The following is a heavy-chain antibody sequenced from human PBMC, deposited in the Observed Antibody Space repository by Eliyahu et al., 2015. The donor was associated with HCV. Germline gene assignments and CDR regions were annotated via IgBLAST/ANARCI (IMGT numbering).Heavy chain of an antibody. J-gene: IGHJ3*01. V-gene: IGHV3-33*01. CDR3: ARGGQQLIYNDVFDV. Sequence: QVQLVESGGGVVQPGTSLRLSCAASGFTFSNYGMHWVRQAPGKGLEGVALIWYDGSNKYYAESVTGRFTISRDNSKNTLYVQMNSLRADDTPVYYCARGGQQLIYNDVFDVWGQGTVVTVXS. CDR1: GFTFSNYG. CDR2: IWYDGSNK. D-gene: IGHD6-13*01.